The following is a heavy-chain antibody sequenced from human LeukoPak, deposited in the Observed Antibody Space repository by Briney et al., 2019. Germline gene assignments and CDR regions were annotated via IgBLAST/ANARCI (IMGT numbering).Heavy chain of an antibody. Sequence: GGSLRLSCVASGFSFSSHAMSWVRQAPGEGLQWVSTISDTGKTTFYTDSVRGRFSISRDNSKNTLYLQMDSLRDEDTAVYYCARDQGTSTTAPKRKGRFDPWGQGTLVTVSS. J-gene: IGHJ5*02. V-gene: IGHV3-23*01. CDR1: GFSFSSHA. CDR3: ARDQGTSTTAPKRKGRFDP. D-gene: IGHD1-1*01. CDR2: ISDTGKTT.